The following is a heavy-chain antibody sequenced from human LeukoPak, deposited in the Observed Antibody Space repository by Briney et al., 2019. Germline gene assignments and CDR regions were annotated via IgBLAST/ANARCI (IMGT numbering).Heavy chain of an antibody. V-gene: IGHV1-2*02. CDR3: AKIGISGSYWDFDS. CDR1: GYTFTDSY. Sequence: ASVKVSCKASGYTFTDSYMHWVRQAPGQGLEWMGWIDPRNGGTHYAQKFQGRVTMARDTSISTAYMELSSLRSDDTAMYYCAKIGISGSYWDFDSWGQGTLVTVSS. CDR2: IDPRNGGT. D-gene: IGHD1-26*01. J-gene: IGHJ4*02.